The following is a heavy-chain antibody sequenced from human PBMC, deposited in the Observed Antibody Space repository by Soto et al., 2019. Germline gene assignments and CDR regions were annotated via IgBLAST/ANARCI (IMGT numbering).Heavy chain of an antibody. J-gene: IGHJ6*02. CDR1: GGTFSSYA. CDR2: IIPIFGTA. CDR3: ARGLGSVTIFGVVTHYYGMDV. V-gene: IGHV1-69*13. Sequence: ASVKVSCKASGGTFSSYATSWVRQAPGQGLEWMGGIIPIFGTANYAQKFQGRVTITADESTSTAYMELSSLRSEDTAVYYCARGLGSVTIFGVVTHYYGMDVWGQGTQGTVSS. D-gene: IGHD3-3*01.